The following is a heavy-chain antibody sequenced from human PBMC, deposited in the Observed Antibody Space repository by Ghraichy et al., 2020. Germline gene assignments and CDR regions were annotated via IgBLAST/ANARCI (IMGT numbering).Heavy chain of an antibody. CDR1: GFTFSSYS. D-gene: IGHD3-9*01. Sequence: GGSLRLSYAASGFTFSSYSMNWVRQAPGKGLEWVSSISSISSFIYYADSVKGRFTISRDNAKNSLYLQMNSLRAEDTAVYYCARGMDYDIFDYWGQGTLVTVSS. CDR2: ISSISSFI. CDR3: ARGMDYDIFDY. J-gene: IGHJ4*02. V-gene: IGHV3-21*01.